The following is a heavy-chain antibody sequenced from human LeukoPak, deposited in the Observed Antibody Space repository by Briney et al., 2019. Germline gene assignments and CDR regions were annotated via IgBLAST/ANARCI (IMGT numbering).Heavy chain of an antibody. J-gene: IGHJ4*02. CDR2: IYYSGST. CDR3: ARDEGFKGSSIDY. V-gene: IGHV4-30-4*08. CDR1: GGSISSGDYY. D-gene: IGHD1-26*01. Sequence: SETLSLTCTVSGGSISSGDYYWGWIRQPPGKGREWIGYIYYSGSTYYNPSLKSRVTISVDTSKNQFSLKLSSVTAADTAVYYCARDEGFKGSSIDYWGQGTLVTVSS.